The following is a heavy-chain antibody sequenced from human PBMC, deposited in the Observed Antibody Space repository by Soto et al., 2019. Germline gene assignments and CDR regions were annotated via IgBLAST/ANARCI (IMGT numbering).Heavy chain of an antibody. CDR2: INPSGGPT. J-gene: IGHJ5*02. V-gene: IGHV1-46*02. D-gene: IGHD2-2*01. CDR1: GCTFNTYY. CDR3: AFGRPAASSWLDP. Sequence: QDQLVQSGTEVKKPGDSVRVSCKAVGCTFNTYYVHWVRQAPGQGLEWMGIINPSGGPTSYAQRFQGRVTMTSDTSTSTVYMELSSLTSDDTAVYFCAFGRPAASSWLDPWGQGTLVSVSS.